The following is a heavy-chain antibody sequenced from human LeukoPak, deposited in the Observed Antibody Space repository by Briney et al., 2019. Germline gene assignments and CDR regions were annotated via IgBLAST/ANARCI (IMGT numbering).Heavy chain of an antibody. CDR3: TRGAAEAGFSIDY. V-gene: IGHV3-74*01. J-gene: IGHJ4*02. CDR1: GFTFSSYW. D-gene: IGHD6-25*01. CDR2: INSDGSST. Sequence: QTGGSLRLSCAASGFTFSSYWMYLVCQAPGKGLVWVSRINSDGSSTSYADSVKGRFTISRDNAKNTLYLQMNSLRAEDTAVYYCTRGAAEAGFSIDYWGQGTLVTVSS.